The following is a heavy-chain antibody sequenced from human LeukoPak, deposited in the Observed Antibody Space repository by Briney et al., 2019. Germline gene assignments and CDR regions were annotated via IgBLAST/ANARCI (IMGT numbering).Heavy chain of an antibody. CDR1: GFALSSYT. Sequence: PGGSLRLSCAASGFALSSYTMNWVRQAPGKVLEWVSFISTSSSYIYYADSVKGRFTISRDNSKNSLYLQMSSLRAEDTAVYYCARDQDWNDRGGLDYWGQGTLVIVSS. CDR2: ISTSSSYI. V-gene: IGHV3-21*01. D-gene: IGHD1-1*01. CDR3: ARDQDWNDRGGLDY. J-gene: IGHJ4*02.